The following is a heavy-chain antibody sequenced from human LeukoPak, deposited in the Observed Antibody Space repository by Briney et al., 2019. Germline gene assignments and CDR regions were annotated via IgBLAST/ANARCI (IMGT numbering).Heavy chain of an antibody. CDR2: ISYDGSNK. CDR1: GFTFSSYG. Sequence: GGSLTLSCAASGFTFSSYGMHWVRQAPGKGLEWVAVISYDGSNKYYADSVKGRFTISRDNSKNTLYLQMNSLRAEDTAVYYCAKDRGYSGYGYFDYWGQGTLVTVSS. CDR3: AKDRGYSGYGYFDY. J-gene: IGHJ4*02. V-gene: IGHV3-30*18. D-gene: IGHD5-12*01.